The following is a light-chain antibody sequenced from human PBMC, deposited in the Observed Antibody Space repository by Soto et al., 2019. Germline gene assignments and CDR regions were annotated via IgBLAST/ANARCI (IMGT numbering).Light chain of an antibody. J-gene: IGKJ3*01. CDR3: QQAKTYPRT. CDR1: QDLSGY. Sequence: DIQMTQSPSSVSASVGDRVTITCRTSQDLSGYPLWFQQKPGNAPKLLISGAFALQSGVPSRFSGSGSGTVFTVTMSSLQLGDFATYYCQQAKTYPRTFGPG. CDR2: GAF. V-gene: IGKV1-12*01.